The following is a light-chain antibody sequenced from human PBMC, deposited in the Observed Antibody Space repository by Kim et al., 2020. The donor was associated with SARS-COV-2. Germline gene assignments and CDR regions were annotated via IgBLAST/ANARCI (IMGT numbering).Light chain of an antibody. J-gene: IGKJ1*01. CDR3: QKYNSPPWT. CDR2: AAS. CDR1: QDIKNY. Sequence: DIQMAQSPSSLSASVGDRVTITCRASQDIKNYLAWYRQKPGKVPEVLIYAASILQSGVPSRISGSGSGTDFTLTINSLQPEDVATYYCQKYNSPPWTFGQGTKVDIK. V-gene: IGKV1-27*01.